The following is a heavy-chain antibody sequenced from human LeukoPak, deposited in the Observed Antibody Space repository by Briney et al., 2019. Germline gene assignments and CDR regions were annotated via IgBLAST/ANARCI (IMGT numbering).Heavy chain of an antibody. CDR3: ARYWGPYDNSGAYFDY. CDR2: IHYTGST. J-gene: IGHJ4*02. CDR1: GDSIGSSSYY. V-gene: IGHV4-39*01. D-gene: IGHD3-22*01. Sequence: SETLSLTCTVSGDSIGSSSYYWVWLRQPPGKGLEWIATIHYTGSTYYNPSLKSRVTISVDTSKNQFSLKLSSVTAADTAMYYCARYWGPYDNSGAYFDYWGQGTLVTVSS.